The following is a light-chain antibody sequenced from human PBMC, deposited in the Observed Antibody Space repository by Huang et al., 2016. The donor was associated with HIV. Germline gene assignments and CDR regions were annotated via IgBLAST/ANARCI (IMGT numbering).Light chain of an antibody. J-gene: IGKJ2*01. CDR3: LHNFNYPYT. CDR1: QAIRND. CDR2: AAS. Sequence: AIQMTQSPSSLSASVGDRVTITCRASQAIRNDLGWYQQKPGKAPKLLIYAASNLQSGVPSRFHGSGSDTDFTLTISSLQPEDFATYYCLHNFNYPYTFGQGTKLEIK. V-gene: IGKV1-6*01.